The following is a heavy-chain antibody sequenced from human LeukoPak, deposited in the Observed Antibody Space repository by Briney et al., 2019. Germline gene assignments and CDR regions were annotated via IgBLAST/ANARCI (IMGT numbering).Heavy chain of an antibody. CDR1: GGSISSYY. Sequence: SETMSLTCTVSGGSISSYYWNWNRQPPGKGLEWIGYTYNSGSTNYNPSLKSRVTISVDTSKNQFSLKVSSVTAADTAVYYCARFASNYGVDYWGQGTLVTVSS. CDR2: TYNSGST. D-gene: IGHD4-11*01. CDR3: ARFASNYGVDY. J-gene: IGHJ4*02. V-gene: IGHV4-59*08.